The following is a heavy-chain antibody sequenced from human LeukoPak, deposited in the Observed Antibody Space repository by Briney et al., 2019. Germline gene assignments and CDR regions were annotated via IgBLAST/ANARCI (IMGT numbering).Heavy chain of an antibody. CDR2: ISVYNGNT. D-gene: IGHD1-1*01. CDR3: ATVTSPGTPPHFDY. V-gene: IGHV1-18*01. Sequence: ASVKVSCKASGYTFTSYGISWVRQAPGQGLEWMGWISVYNGNTNYAQKLQGRVTMTTDTSTSTAYMELSSLRSEDTAVYYCATVTSPGTPPHFDYWGQGTLVTVSS. CDR1: GYTFTSYG. J-gene: IGHJ4*02.